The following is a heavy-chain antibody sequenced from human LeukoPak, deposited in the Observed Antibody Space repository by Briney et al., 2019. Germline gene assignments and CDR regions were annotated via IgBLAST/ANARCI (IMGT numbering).Heavy chain of an antibody. V-gene: IGHV3-21*01. Sequence: PGGSLRLSCAASGFTLSSYSMNWVRQAPGKGLEWVSSISSSSSYIYYADSVKGRFTISRDNAKNSLYLQMNSLRAEDTAVYYCARAYGDFSNPFDYWGQGTLVTVSS. CDR2: ISSSSSYI. CDR3: ARAYGDFSNPFDY. D-gene: IGHD4-17*01. CDR1: GFTLSSYS. J-gene: IGHJ4*02.